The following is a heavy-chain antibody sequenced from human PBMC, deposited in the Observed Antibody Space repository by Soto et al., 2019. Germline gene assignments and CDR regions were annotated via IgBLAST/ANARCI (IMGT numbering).Heavy chain of an antibody. CDR1: GYTFASYG. CDR3: ARSDGYCSSTSCYYWFDP. D-gene: IGHD2-2*01. CDR2: ISAYNGDT. V-gene: IGHV1-18*01. J-gene: IGHJ5*02. Sequence: GASVKVSCKASGYTFASYGFIWVRQAPGQGLEWMGWISAYNGDTKYPQKFQGRVTMTTDTSTSTAFMELRSLRSDDTAVYYCARSDGYCSSTSCYYWFDPWGQGTLVTVSS.